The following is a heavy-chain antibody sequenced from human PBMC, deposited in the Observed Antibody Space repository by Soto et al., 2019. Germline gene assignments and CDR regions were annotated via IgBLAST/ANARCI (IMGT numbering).Heavy chain of an antibody. CDR1: GGSIDSSNFY. J-gene: IGHJ4*02. CDR3: ARVTYDSFTAYSYYFDY. Sequence: SETLSLTCSVSGGSIDSSNFYWGWIRQPPGEGLEWIGSTYYRANTNYNSSLKSRVTMSVDTSKNQFSLRLNSVTAADTAVYYCARVTYDSFTAYSYYFDYWGQGTLVTVSS. D-gene: IGHD3-9*01. CDR2: TYYRANT. V-gene: IGHV4-39*07.